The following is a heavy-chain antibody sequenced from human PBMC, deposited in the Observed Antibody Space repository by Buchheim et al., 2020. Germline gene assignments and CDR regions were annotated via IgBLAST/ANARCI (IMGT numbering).Heavy chain of an antibody. D-gene: IGHD1-14*01. Sequence: QVQLVESGGGVVQPGRSLRLSCAASGFTFSSYGMHWVRQAPGKGLEWVAVISYDGSNKYYADSVKGRFTISRDNSKNTLYLQMNSLRAEDTAVYYCVSEFSRSPDYWGQGTL. CDR2: ISYDGSNK. V-gene: IGHV3-30*03. J-gene: IGHJ4*02. CDR3: VSEFSRSPDY. CDR1: GFTFSSYG.